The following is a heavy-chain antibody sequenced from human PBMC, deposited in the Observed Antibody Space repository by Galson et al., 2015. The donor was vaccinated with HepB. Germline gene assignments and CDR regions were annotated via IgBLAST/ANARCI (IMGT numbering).Heavy chain of an antibody. CDR1: GFTFSSYA. V-gene: IGHV3-64D*06. J-gene: IGHJ3*02. D-gene: IGHD3-10*01. CDR3: VKETRPRRGVITGDAFDI. CDR2: ISSNGGST. Sequence: SLRLSCAASGFTFSSYAMHWVRQAPGKGLEYVSAISSNGGSTYYADSVKGRFTISRDNSKNTLYLQMSSLRAEDTAVYYCVKETRPRRGVITGDAFDIWGQGTMVTVSS.